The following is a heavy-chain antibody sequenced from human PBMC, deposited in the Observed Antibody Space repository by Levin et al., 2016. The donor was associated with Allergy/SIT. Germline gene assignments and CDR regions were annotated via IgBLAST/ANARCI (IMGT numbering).Heavy chain of an antibody. CDR3: ATLIAAAGNSPYYYYYYGMDV. J-gene: IGHJ6*02. V-gene: IGHV1-46*01. D-gene: IGHD6-13*01. CDR2: INPSGGST. Sequence: WVRQAPGQGLEWMGWINPSGGSTSYAQKFQGRVTMTRDTSTSTVYMELSSLRSEDTAVYYCATLIAAAGNSPYYYYYYGMDVWGQGTTVTVSS.